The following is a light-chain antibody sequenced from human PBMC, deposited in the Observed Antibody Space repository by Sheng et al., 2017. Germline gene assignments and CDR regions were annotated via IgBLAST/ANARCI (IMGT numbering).Light chain of an antibody. CDR1: QSVSNY. Sequence: EIVLTQSPGTLSLSPGERATLSCRASQSVSNYLTWYQQKPGQAPRLLIYGASSRAAGIPDRFSGSGSGTDFTLTISRLEPEDFAVYFCQQYHSSPSTFGQGTKVEFK. V-gene: IGKV3-20*01. CDR3: QQYHSSPST. CDR2: GAS. J-gene: IGKJ1*01.